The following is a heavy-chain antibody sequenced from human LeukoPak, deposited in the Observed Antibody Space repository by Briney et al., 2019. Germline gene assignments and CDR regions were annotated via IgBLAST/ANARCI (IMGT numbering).Heavy chain of an antibody. Sequence: ETLSLTCTVSGGSISSSSYYWGWIRQPPGKGLEWVSSISSSSSYIYYADSVKGRFTISRDNAKNSLYLQMNSLRAEDTAVYYCAYSSSWYGDDYWGQGTLVTVSS. J-gene: IGHJ4*02. D-gene: IGHD6-13*01. CDR1: GGSISSSS. CDR2: ISSSSSYI. CDR3: AYSSSWYGDDY. V-gene: IGHV3-21*01.